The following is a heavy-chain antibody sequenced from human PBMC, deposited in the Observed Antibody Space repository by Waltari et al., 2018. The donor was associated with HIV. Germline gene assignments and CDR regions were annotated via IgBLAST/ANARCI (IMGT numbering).Heavy chain of an antibody. V-gene: IGHV3-30*18. CDR2: ISFDGTNK. CDR3: AKDSAGATSYYYYVMDV. Sequence: QVQLVESGGGVVQPGRSLRLSCAASGFIFNTFGMHWVRQAQGKGLEWVAVISFDGTNKYYADSVKGRFTVSRDKSKNTLFLQMNSLRAEDTALYYCAKDSAGATSYYYYVMDVWGQGTTVTVSS. D-gene: IGHD1-1*01. CDR1: GFIFNTFG. J-gene: IGHJ6*02.